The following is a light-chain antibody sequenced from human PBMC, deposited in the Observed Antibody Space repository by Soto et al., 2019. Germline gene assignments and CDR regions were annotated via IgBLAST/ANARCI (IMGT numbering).Light chain of an antibody. J-gene: IGKJ4*01. CDR2: DAS. V-gene: IGKV3-11*01. CDR3: QQRSVWPT. Sequence: IVLTQSPATLSLSPGERATLSCRASQSVSSYLAWYQQKGGQAPRLLIYDASSRAPGIPARFSGSGSGTDFTIRSRSLEPEDFAVYYCQQRSVWPTFGRGTKVEIK. CDR1: QSVSSY.